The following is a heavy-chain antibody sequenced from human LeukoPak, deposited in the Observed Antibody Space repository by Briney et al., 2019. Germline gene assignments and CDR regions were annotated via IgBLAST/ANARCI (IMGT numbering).Heavy chain of an antibody. D-gene: IGHD3-16*01. V-gene: IGHV4-34*01. Sequence: SETLSLTCAVYGGSFSGYYWSWIRQPPGKGLEWIGEINHSGSTNNNPSLKSRVTISVDTSKNQCSLKLSSVTAADTAVYYCARGLGMITFGGVRTRGNWFDPWGQGTLVTVSS. CDR3: ARGLGMITFGGVRTRGNWFDP. CDR1: GGSFSGYY. J-gene: IGHJ5*02. CDR2: INHSGST.